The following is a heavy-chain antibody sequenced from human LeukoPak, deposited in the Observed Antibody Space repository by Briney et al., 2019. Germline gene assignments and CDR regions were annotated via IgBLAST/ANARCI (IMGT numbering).Heavy chain of an antibody. V-gene: IGHV3-30*18. CDR1: GFTFSSYG. Sequence: GGSLRLSCAASGFTFSSYGMHWVRQAPGKGLEWVAVISYDGSNKYYADSVKGRFTISRDNSKNTLYLQMNSLRAEDTAVYYCAKDWPRGGSNDASDIWGQGTMVTVSS. CDR2: ISYDGSNK. CDR3: AKDWPRGGSNDASDI. D-gene: IGHD2-15*01. J-gene: IGHJ3*02.